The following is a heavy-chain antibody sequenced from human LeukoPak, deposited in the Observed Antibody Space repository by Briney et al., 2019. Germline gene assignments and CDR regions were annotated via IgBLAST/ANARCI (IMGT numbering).Heavy chain of an antibody. J-gene: IGHJ6*02. Sequence: ASVKVSCKASGYTFTSYGISWVRQAPGQGLEWMGWISAYNGNTNYAQKLQGRVTMTTDTSTSTAYMELRSLRSDDTAVYYCARVIEVPAARNLWYYGMDVWGQGTTVTVSS. V-gene: IGHV1-18*01. CDR1: GYTFTSYG. CDR2: ISAYNGNT. D-gene: IGHD2-2*01. CDR3: ARVIEVPAARNLWYYGMDV.